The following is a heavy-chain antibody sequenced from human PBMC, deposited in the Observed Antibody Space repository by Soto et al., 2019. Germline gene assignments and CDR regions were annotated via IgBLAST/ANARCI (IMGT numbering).Heavy chain of an antibody. V-gene: IGHV1-3*01. CDR1: GYTFTSYA. CDR3: ARGGHDYGDYVDY. D-gene: IGHD4-17*01. J-gene: IGHJ4*02. CDR2: INAGNGNT. Sequence: QVQRVQSGAEVKKPGASVKVSCKASGYTFTSYAMHWVRQAPGQRLEWMGWINAGNGNTKYSQKFQGRVTITRDTYASTAYMELSSLRSEDTAVYYCARGGHDYGDYVDYWGQGTLVTVSS.